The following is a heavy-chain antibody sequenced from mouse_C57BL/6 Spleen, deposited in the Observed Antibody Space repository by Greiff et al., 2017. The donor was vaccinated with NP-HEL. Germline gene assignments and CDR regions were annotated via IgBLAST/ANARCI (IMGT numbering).Heavy chain of an antibody. V-gene: IGHV5-4*01. J-gene: IGHJ3*01. CDR3: AREGDYYGSSYVRWFAY. Sequence: EVKLVESGGGLVKPGGSLKLSCAASGFTFSSYAMSWVRQTPEKRLEWVATISDGGSYTYYPDNVKGRFTISRDNAKNNLYLQMSHLKSEDTAMYYCAREGDYYGSSYVRWFAYWGQGTLVTVSA. D-gene: IGHD1-1*01. CDR2: ISDGGSYT. CDR1: GFTFSSYA.